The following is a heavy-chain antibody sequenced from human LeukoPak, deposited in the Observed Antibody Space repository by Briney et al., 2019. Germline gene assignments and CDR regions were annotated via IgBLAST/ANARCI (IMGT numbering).Heavy chain of an antibody. Sequence: SETLSLTCTVSGASFSTDYWHWIRQSPGEGLQWIGCFSDRGSTSYNPSLKSRVALSVDTSKNQFFLSLKSVTAADTAVYYCAKSHFWSGYASDYWGRGILVTVSS. J-gene: IGHJ4*02. D-gene: IGHD3-3*02. CDR1: GASFSTDY. CDR2: FSDRGST. CDR3: AKSHFWSGYASDY. V-gene: IGHV4-4*09.